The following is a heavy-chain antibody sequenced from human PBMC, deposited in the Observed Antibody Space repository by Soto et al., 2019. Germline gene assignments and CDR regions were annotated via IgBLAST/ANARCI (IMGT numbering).Heavy chain of an antibody. CDR1: GFTFSDYY. D-gene: IGHD2-2*01. CDR3: ARDPQLKLWYFDL. V-gene: IGHV3-11*01. Sequence: GGSLRLSCAASGFTFSDYYMSWIRQAPGKGLEWVPYISSSGSTIYYADSVKGRFTISRDNAKNSLYLQMNSLRAEDTAVYYCARDPQLKLWYFDLWGRGTLVTVSS. J-gene: IGHJ2*01. CDR2: ISSSGSTI.